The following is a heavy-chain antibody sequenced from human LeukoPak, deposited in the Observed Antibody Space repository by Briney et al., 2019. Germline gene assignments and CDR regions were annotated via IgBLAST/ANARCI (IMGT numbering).Heavy chain of an antibody. V-gene: IGHV4-38-2*01. Sequence: SETLSLTCAASGYSISSGYYWGWIRQPPGKGLEWIGSIYHSGSTYYNPSLKSRVTISVDTSKNQFSLKLSSVTAADTAVYYCARSIFGVVISLYYFDYWGQGTLVTVSS. D-gene: IGHD3-3*01. CDR1: GYSISSGYY. CDR3: ARSIFGVVISLYYFDY. J-gene: IGHJ4*02. CDR2: IYHSGST.